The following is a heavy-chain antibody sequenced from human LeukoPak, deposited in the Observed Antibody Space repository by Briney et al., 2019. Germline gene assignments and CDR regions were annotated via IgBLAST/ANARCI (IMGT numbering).Heavy chain of an antibody. J-gene: IGHJ5*02. CDR2: INHSGST. CDR1: GGSFSGYY. Sequence: SETLSLTCAVYGGSFSGYYWSWIRQPPGKGLEWIGEINHSGSTNYNPSLKSRVTISVDTSKNQFSLKLSSVTAADTAVYYCARRTYDYVWGTPLWFDPWGQGTLVTVSS. CDR3: ARRTYDYVWGTPLWFDP. D-gene: IGHD3-16*01. V-gene: IGHV4-34*01.